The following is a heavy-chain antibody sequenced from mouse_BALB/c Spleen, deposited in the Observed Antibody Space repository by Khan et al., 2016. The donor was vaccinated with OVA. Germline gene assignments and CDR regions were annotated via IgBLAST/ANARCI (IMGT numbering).Heavy chain of an antibody. V-gene: IGHV1S137*01. CDR1: GYTFTDFA. CDR2: ISTYYGDV. D-gene: IGHD2-10*02. J-gene: IGHJ3*01. CDR3: ARGSGEYGFAY. Sequence: QVQLQQSGTELVRPGVSVKISCKGSGYTFTDFAMHWVKQSHAKSLEWIGVISTYYGDVTYNQKFKGKVTMTVDKSSSTAYMELARLTSEDSAIYYCARGSGEYGFAYWGQGTLVTVSA.